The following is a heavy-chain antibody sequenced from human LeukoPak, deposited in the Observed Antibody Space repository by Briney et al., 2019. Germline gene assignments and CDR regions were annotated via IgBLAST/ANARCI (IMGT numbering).Heavy chain of an antibody. D-gene: IGHD3-10*01. CDR3: ARDLRDFGYSGSYPY. CDR1: GGSISSISYY. V-gene: IGHV4-39*07. CDR2: IYYSGST. J-gene: IGHJ4*02. Sequence: SETLSLTCTVSGGSISSISYYWGWIRQPPGKGLEWIGSIYYSGSTYYNPSLKSRVTISVDTSKNQFSLKLNSVTAADTAVYYCARDLRDFGYSGSYPYWGQGTLVTVSS.